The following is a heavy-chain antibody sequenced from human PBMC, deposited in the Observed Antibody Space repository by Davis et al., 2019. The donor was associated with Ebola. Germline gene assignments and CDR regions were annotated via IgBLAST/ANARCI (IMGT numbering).Heavy chain of an antibody. CDR2: ISSDSDYI. J-gene: IGHJ5*02. CDR3: ARVNAVTGYSRFDA. V-gene: IGHV3-21*04. CDR1: GFTFSTYS. D-gene: IGHD3-9*01. Sequence: GGSLRLSCAASGFTFSTYSMSWVRQAPGKGLEWVSSISSDSDYIYYADSAKGRFTISRDNAKNSLYLQMNSLRAEDTAVYHCARVNAVTGYSRFDAWGQGTVVTVSS.